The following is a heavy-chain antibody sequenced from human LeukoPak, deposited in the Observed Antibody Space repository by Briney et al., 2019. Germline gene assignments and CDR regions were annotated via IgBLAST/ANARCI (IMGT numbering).Heavy chain of an antibody. CDR1: GGSFSGYY. V-gene: IGHV4-34*01. CDR2: INHSGST. CDR3: ARRSRNYRNYVGWFDP. D-gene: IGHD4-11*01. J-gene: IGHJ5*02. Sequence: SVTLSLTCAVYGGSFSGYYWSWIRQPPGKGLELIGEINHSGSTNYNPSLKSRVTISVDTSKNQFSLKLSSVTAADTAVYYCARRSRNYRNYVGWFDPWGQGTLVTVSS.